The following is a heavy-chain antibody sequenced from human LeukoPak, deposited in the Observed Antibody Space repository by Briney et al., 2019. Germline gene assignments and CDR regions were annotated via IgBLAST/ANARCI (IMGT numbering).Heavy chain of an antibody. CDR3: ATRKSTVTTEFDN. Sequence: ASVKVSCKASGYTFSSYSITWVRQAPGQGLEWMGWISVHNGNTDYAQEFQGRLTMTTDTSTSTAYMEVRSLRSGDTAVYYCATRKSTVTTEFDNWGQGTLVIVSS. D-gene: IGHD4-17*01. V-gene: IGHV1-18*01. J-gene: IGHJ4*02. CDR1: GYTFSSYS. CDR2: ISVHNGNT.